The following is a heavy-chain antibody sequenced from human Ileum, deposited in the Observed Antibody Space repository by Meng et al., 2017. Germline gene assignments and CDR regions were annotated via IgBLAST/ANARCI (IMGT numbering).Heavy chain of an antibody. D-gene: IGHD1-26*01. J-gene: IGHJ4*02. CDR1: GYTFTNYW. Sequence: GESLKISCKGSGYTFTNYWIDWVRQVPGKGLEWMGIIYPGDCDTRYSPSFQGQFTISADTSISTAYLQWSSLKASDTAMYYCGRLSEATRGSYHFDYWGQGTLVTVSS. CDR3: GRLSEATRGSYHFDY. V-gene: IGHV5-51*01. CDR2: IYPGDCDT.